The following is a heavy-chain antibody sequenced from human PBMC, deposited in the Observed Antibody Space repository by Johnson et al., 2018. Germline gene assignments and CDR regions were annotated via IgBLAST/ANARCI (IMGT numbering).Heavy chain of an antibody. CDR3: ARDGAGSGWYPFDS. Sequence: VQLVESGAEVKKPGSSVKVSCKASGGTFNSDAISWVRQAPGQGLEWMGGILPIFATANYAPKFQGRVPITADESTSTVYMELGSLRSEETAGYFCARDGAGSGWYPFDSWGQGTLITVSS. V-gene: IGHV1-69*01. CDR1: GGTFNSDA. J-gene: IGHJ4*02. D-gene: IGHD6-19*01. CDR2: ILPIFATA.